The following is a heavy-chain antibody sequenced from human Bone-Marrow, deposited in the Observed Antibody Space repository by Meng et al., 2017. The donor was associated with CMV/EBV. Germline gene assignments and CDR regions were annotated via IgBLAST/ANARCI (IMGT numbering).Heavy chain of an antibody. V-gene: IGHV3-9*01. CDR3: VKDSQRLGTYSFDY. CDR1: GFTFADYA. CDR2: INWNSGRM. Sequence: SLKISCTTSGFTFADYAMHWVRQAPGKGLEWVSGINWNSGRMAFADSLEGRFTISRDNAKSSLNLQMNNLRTEDTALYFCVKDSQRLGTYSFDYWGQGPLVTVYS. D-gene: IGHD3-16*01. J-gene: IGHJ4*02.